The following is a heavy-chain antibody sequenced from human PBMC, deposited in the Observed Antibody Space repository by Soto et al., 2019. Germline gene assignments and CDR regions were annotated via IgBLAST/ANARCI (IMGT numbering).Heavy chain of an antibody. CDR2: INDSGNI. D-gene: IGHD3-10*01. CDR3: ARGLILWFGELSRRGGYYYYMDV. CDR1: GGSLGGYQ. Sequence: QVQLQQWGAGLLKPSETLSLTCAVYGGSLGGYQWTWIRQTPGKGLEWIGEINDSGNINYNPSLKSRVTILLDTPRKQISLKLSSVTAADSAVYYCARGLILWFGELSRRGGYYYYMDVWGKGTTVTVSS. J-gene: IGHJ6*03. V-gene: IGHV4-34*01.